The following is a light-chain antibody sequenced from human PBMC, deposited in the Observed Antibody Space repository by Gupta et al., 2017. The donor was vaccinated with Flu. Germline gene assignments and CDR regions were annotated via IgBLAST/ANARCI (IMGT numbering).Light chain of an antibody. CDR3: QQSYSTPWT. V-gene: IGKV1-39*01. CDR1: QSISSY. CDR2: AAS. J-gene: IGKJ1*01. Sequence: DIQMTQSPSSLSAPVGDRVTITCRASQSISSYLNWYQQKPGKATKLLIYAASSLQSGVPSRFSGSGSWTDFTLTISSLQPEDFATYYCQQSYSTPWTFGQGTKVEIK.